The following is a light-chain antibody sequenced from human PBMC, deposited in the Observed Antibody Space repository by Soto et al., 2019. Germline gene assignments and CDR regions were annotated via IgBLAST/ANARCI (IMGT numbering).Light chain of an antibody. CDR2: GAS. CDR3: QQYGSSPLT. V-gene: IGKV3-20*01. J-gene: IGKJ1*01. Sequence: ESVLTQSAGTLSLSPGERAALSCRASQSVTRTYLAWYQQRPGQAPRLLIYGASSRATGIPDRFSGSGSGTDFSLTISRLEPEDFAVYYCQQYGSSPLTFGQGTKVDIK. CDR1: QSVTRTY.